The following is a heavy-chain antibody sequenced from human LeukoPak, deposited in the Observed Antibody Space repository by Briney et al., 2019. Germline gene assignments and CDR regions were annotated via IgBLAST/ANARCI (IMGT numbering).Heavy chain of an antibody. CDR2: INSDGSMT. CDR1: GFTFSRYW. CDR3: VRLLGLDY. Sequence: AGGSLRLSCAASGFTFSRYWMHWVRQAPGKGLVWVSRINSDGSMTDYADPVKGRFTISRDNAENTLYLQTNSLKAEDTAVYYCVRLLGLDYWGQGTLVTVSS. V-gene: IGHV3-74*01. J-gene: IGHJ4*02. D-gene: IGHD3-10*01.